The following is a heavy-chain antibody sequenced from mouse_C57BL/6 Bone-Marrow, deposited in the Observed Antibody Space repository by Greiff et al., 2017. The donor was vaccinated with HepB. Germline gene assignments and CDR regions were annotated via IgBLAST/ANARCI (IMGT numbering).Heavy chain of an antibody. CDR1: GFTFSDAW. V-gene: IGHV6-6*01. D-gene: IGHD2-3*01. J-gene: IGHJ3*01. CDR2: IRNKANNHAT. CDR3: TAMIRRGFAY. Sequence: EVKVVESGGGLVQPGGSMKLSCAASGFTFSDAWMDWVRQSPEKGLEWVAEIRNKANNHATYYAESVKGRLTISRDDSKSSVYLQMNSLRAEDTGIYYCTAMIRRGFAYWGQGTLVTVSA.